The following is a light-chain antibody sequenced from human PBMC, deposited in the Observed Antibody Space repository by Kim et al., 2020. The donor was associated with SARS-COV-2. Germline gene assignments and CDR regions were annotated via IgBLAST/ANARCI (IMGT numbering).Light chain of an antibody. V-gene: IGLV1-44*01. CDR1: NSNIGSNS. CDR3: AAWDDSLNNMV. Sequence: SELTQPPSASGTPGQTVAISCSGSNSNIGSNSVNWYQLLPGTAPKLLIYSDSQRPSGVPDRFSGSKSGTSASLAVSGLQSEDESDYYCAAWDDSLNNMVFGGGTQLTVL. CDR2: SDS. J-gene: IGLJ2*01.